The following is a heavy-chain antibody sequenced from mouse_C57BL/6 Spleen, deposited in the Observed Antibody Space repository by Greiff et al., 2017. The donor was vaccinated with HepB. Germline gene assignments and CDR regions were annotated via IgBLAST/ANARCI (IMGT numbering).Heavy chain of an antibody. J-gene: IGHJ2*01. CDR2: IDPSDSET. V-gene: IGHV1-52*01. Sequence: QVHVKQSGAELVRPGSSVKLSCKASGYTFTSYWMHWVKQRPIQGLEWIGNIDPSDSETHYNQKFKDKATLTVDKSSSTAYMQLSSLTSEDSAVYYCARGGTTVGAPFDYWGQGTTLTVSS. CDR3: ARGGTTVGAPFDY. D-gene: IGHD1-1*01. CDR1: GYTFTSYW.